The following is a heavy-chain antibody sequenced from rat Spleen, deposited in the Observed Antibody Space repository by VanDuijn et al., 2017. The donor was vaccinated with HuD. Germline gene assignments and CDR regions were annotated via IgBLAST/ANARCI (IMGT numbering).Heavy chain of an antibody. Sequence: EVQLVESDGGLVQPGRSLKLSCAASGFTFSNYGMHWIRQAPTKGLEWVASISPSGGSTYYRDSVKGRFTISRDNAKSTLYLQMDSLRSEDTATYYCATESTVDPGGFAYWGQGTLVTVSS. CDR3: ATESTVDPGGFAY. J-gene: IGHJ3*01. V-gene: IGHV5-19*01. CDR2: ISPSGGST. CDR1: GFTFSNYG. D-gene: IGHD1-4*01.